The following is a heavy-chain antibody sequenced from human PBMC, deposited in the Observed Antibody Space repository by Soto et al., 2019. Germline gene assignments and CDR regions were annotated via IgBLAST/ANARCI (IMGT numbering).Heavy chain of an antibody. V-gene: IGHV4-59*01. CDR1: GGSISSYY. J-gene: IGHJ4*02. D-gene: IGHD2-15*01. CDR3: ARAGWSEFLAFDY. CDR2: IYYSGST. Sequence: SETLSLTCTVSGGSISSYYWSWIRQPPGKGLEWIGYIYYSGSTNYNPSLKSRVTISVDTSKNQFSLKLSSVTAADTAVYYCARAGWSEFLAFDYWGQGTLVTVSS.